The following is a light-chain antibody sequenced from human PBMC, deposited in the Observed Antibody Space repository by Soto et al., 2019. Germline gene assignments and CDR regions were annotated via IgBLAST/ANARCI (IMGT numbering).Light chain of an antibody. Sequence: EIHMAQSPSSLSASGGERCTIRWLASHIISTYLNWYHQKPGKAPDLLIYAASSLQSGVPSRFSGSGSGTDFTLTITGLQPEDFATYYCQQNYSIPTTFGQGTRLEIK. V-gene: IGKV1-39*01. CDR1: HIISTY. J-gene: IGKJ5*01. CDR2: AAS. CDR3: QQNYSIPTT.